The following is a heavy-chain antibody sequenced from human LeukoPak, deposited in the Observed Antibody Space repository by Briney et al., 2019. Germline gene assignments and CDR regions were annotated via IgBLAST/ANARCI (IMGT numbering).Heavy chain of an antibody. D-gene: IGHD3-3*01. CDR1: GGSFSGYY. J-gene: IGHJ6*03. CDR3: ARGRITVYYYYYYYMDV. Sequence: SETLSLTCAVYGGSFSGYYWSWIRQPPGKGLEWIGEINHSGSTNYNPSLKSRVTISVDTSKSQFPLKLSSVTAADTAVYYCARGRITVYYYYYYYMDVWGKGTTVTVSS. V-gene: IGHV4-34*01. CDR2: INHSGST.